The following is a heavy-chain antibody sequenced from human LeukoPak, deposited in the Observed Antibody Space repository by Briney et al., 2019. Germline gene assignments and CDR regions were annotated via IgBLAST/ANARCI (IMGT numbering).Heavy chain of an antibody. CDR2: IYYSGST. CDR1: GGSISSYY. Sequence: SETLSLTCTVSGGSISSYYWSWIRQPPGKGLEWIGYIYYSGSTNYNPSLKSRVTISVDTSRNQFSLKLSSVTATDTAVYYCARHPNYYHGMDVWGQGTTVTVSS. CDR3: ARHPNYYHGMDV. V-gene: IGHV4-59*08. J-gene: IGHJ6*02.